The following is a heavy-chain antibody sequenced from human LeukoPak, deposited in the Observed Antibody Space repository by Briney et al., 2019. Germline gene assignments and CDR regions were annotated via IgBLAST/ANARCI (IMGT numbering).Heavy chain of an antibody. D-gene: IGHD3-22*01. CDR2: IYPGDSDT. J-gene: IGHJ3*02. Sequence: GESLKISCKGSGYSFTSYWIGWVRQMPGKGLEWMGIIYPGDSDTRYSPSFQGQVTISADKSISTAYLQWSSLKASDTAMYYCARLTMIVAQGGGDAFDIWGQGTMVTVSS. CDR3: ARLTMIVAQGGGDAFDI. V-gene: IGHV5-51*01. CDR1: GYSFTSYW.